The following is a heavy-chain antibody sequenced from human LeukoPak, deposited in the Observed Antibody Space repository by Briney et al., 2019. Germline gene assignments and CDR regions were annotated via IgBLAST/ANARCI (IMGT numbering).Heavy chain of an antibody. CDR1: GFAFNSYN. D-gene: IGHD6-19*01. CDR3: ARAGYTGGWTNWFDP. V-gene: IGHV3-48*04. Sequence: PGGSLRLSCAASGFAFNSYNMNWVRQAPGKGLEWVSYISSSSSTIYYADSVKGRFTISRDNAKTSLFLHMNSLRAEDTAVYYCARAGYTGGWTNWFDPWGQGTLVTVSS. CDR2: ISSSSSTI. J-gene: IGHJ5*02.